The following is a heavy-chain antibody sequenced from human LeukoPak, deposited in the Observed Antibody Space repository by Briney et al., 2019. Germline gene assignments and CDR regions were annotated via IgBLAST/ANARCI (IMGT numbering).Heavy chain of an antibody. CDR2: IKQDEVEK. D-gene: IGHD1-7*01. CDR1: GFTLSDYW. CDR3: ARGWNYAFRFDY. V-gene: IGHV3-7*03. Sequence: PGGSLRLSCAASGFTLSDYWMTWVRQAPGKGLEWVAHIKQDEVEKYNVDSVKSRYTISRDNAKNLVYLQMNSLRVEDTAVYYCARGWNYAFRFDYWGQGTLVTVSS. J-gene: IGHJ4*02.